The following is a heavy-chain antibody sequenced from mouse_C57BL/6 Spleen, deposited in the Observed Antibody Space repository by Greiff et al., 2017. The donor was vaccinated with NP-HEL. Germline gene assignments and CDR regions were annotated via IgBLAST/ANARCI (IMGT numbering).Heavy chain of an antibody. CDR1: GYTFTSYG. D-gene: IGHD1-1*01. J-gene: IGHJ2*01. V-gene: IGHV1-81*01. CDR3: ARGITTVVAFDY. CDR2: IYTRSGNT. Sequence: VQLQQSGAELARPGASVKLSCKASGYTFTSYGISWVKQRTGQGLEWIGEIYTRSGNTYYNEKFKGKATLTADKSSSTAYMELRSLTSEDSAVYFCARGITTVVAFDYWGQGTTLTVSS.